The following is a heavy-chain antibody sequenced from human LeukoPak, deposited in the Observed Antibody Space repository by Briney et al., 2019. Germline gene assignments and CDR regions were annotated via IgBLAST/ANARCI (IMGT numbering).Heavy chain of an antibody. J-gene: IGHJ4*02. CDR2: IEQDGGEK. CDR1: GFTFSSYW. D-gene: IGHD5-12*01. CDR3: ARIYSAYANALDY. V-gene: IGHV3-7*01. Sequence: GGSLRLSCAASGFTFSSYWMSWVRQAPGKGLEWVANIEQDGGEKYSVDSVKGRFTISRDNAKNSLYLQMNSLRAEDTAVYYCARIYSAYANALDYWGQGTLVTVSS.